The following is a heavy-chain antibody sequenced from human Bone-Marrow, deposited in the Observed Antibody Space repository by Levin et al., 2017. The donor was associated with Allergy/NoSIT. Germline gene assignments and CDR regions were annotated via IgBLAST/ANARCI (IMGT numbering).Heavy chain of an antibody. CDR2: ISAYNGDT. V-gene: IGHV1-18*01. Sequence: ASVKVSCKASGYTFNSYGFSWVRQAPGQGLEWMGWISAYNGDTKYGQKFQGRVTITADESTNTSSMELSSLRSEDTAVYYCSRAAQAMYEFWSGYYQYYYSMDVWGQGTTVTVSS. CDR3: SRAAQAMYEFWSGYYQYYYSMDV. J-gene: IGHJ6*02. D-gene: IGHD3-3*01. CDR1: GYTFNSYG.